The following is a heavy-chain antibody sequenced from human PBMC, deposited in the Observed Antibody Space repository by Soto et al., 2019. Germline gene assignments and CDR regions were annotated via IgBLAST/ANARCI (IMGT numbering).Heavy chain of an antibody. CDR1: GGTFSSYT. CDR3: ARDRGIAVAGTSWFDP. CDR2: IIPILGIA. V-gene: IGHV1-69*04. Sequence: SVKVSCKASGGTFSSYTISWVRQAPGQGLEWMGRIIPILGIANYAQKFQGRVTITADKSTSTAYMELSSLRSEDTAVYYCARDRGIAVAGTSWFDPWGQGTLVTVSS. D-gene: IGHD6-19*01. J-gene: IGHJ5*02.